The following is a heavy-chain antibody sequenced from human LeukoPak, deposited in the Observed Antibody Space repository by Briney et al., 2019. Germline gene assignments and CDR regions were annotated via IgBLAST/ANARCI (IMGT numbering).Heavy chain of an antibody. CDR1: GFTFSSYA. CDR3: AKDYYGSGSYDYFDY. J-gene: IGHJ4*02. D-gene: IGHD3-10*01. V-gene: IGHV3-23*01. CDR2: ISGSGGST. Sequence: PGGSLRLSCAASGFTFSSYAMSWVRQAPGKGLEWVSAISGSGGSTYYADSVKGRFTISRDNSKNTLYLQMNSLRAEDTAVYYCAKDYYGSGSYDYFDYWGQGTLVTVSS.